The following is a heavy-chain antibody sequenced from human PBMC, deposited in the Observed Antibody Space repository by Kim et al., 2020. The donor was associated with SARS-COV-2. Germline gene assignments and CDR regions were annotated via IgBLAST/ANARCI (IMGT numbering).Heavy chain of an antibody. D-gene: IGHD6-13*01. CDR3: AREGIAAAGTFDY. V-gene: IGHV4-59*01. J-gene: IGHJ4*02. Sequence: NPSLKSRVTISVDTSKNQFSLKLSYGTAADTAVYYCAREGIAAAGTFDYWGQGTLVTVSS.